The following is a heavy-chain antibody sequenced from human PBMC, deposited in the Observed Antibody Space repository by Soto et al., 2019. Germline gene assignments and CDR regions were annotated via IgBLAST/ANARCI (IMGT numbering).Heavy chain of an antibody. CDR1: GFTFSSYA. V-gene: IGHV3-30-3*01. Sequence: QVQLVESGGGVVQPGRSLRLSCAASGFTFSSYAMHWVRQAPGKGLEWVAVISYDGSNKYYADSVKGRFTISRDNSKNTLYLQMNSLRAEDTAVYYCAREDAGYQLLSWDRRTWFDPWGQGTLVTVSS. CDR3: AREDAGYQLLSWDRRTWFDP. D-gene: IGHD2-2*01. CDR2: ISYDGSNK. J-gene: IGHJ5*02.